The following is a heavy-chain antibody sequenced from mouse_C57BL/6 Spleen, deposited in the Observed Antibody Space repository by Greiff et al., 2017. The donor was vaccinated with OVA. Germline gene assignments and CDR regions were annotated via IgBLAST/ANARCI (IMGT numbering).Heavy chain of an antibody. CDR1: GFTFSSYA. D-gene: IGHD2-3*01. CDR2: ISSGGDYI. CDR3: TRDGGYYGAMDY. J-gene: IGHJ4*01. V-gene: IGHV5-9-1*02. Sequence: EVQGVESGEGLVKPGGSLKLSCAASGFTFSSYAMSWVRQTPEKRLEWVAYISSGGDYIYYADTVKGRFTISRDNARNTLYLQMSSLKSEDTAMYYCTRDGGYYGAMDYWGQGTSVTVSS.